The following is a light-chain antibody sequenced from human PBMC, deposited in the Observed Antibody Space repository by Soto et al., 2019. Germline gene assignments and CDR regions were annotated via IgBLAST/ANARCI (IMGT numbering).Light chain of an antibody. CDR2: AAS. J-gene: IGKJ1*01. V-gene: IGKV1-8*01. CDR1: QGISSY. Sequence: AIRMTQSPSPFSASTGDRVTITCRASQGISSYLAWYQQKPGKAPKLLIYAASTLQSGVPSRFSGSGSGTDFTLTISGLQSEDFATYYCQQYYSYPWTFGQGTKVESK. CDR3: QQYYSYPWT.